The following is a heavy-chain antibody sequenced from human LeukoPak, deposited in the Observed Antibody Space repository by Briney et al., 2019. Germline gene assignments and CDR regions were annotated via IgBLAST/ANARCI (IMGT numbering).Heavy chain of an antibody. CDR1: GFTFSSYS. Sequence: PGGSLRLSCAASGFTFSSYSMNWVRQAPGKGLEWVSSISSSSSYIYYADPVKGRFTISRDNAKNSLYLQMNSLRAEDTAVYYCARDMEGGFGELPNWFDPWGQGTLVTVSS. CDR3: ARDMEGGFGELPNWFDP. J-gene: IGHJ5*02. D-gene: IGHD3-10*01. CDR2: ISSSSSYI. V-gene: IGHV3-21*01.